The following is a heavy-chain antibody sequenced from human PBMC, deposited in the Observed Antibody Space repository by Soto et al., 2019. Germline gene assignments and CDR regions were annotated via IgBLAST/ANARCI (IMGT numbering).Heavy chain of an antibody. CDR3: ARGERQMGRLDY. CDR1: GFTFSNSA. D-gene: IGHD1-26*01. J-gene: IGHJ4*02. CDR2: FTVGGYSS. V-gene: IGHV3-23*01. Sequence: GGSRRRSWAAAGFTFSNSAMSWVRQAPGKGLEWVSGFTVGGYSSYYADSVNGRFTISRDNSKNTLYLQMNSLRVEDTAVYFGARGERQMGRLDYWGKGTLVAVSS.